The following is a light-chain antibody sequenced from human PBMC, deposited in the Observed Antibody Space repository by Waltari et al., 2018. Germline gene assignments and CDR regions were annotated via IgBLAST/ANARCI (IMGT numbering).Light chain of an antibody. V-gene: IGLV2-14*03. CDR2: DVS. Sequence: QSALTQPASVSGSPGQSLTISCTGTSSDVGSYNYVSWYQQRPGKAPRLLIYDVSYRPSGISDRFSGSKSGNVASLTISGLQAEDEADYYCSSFTGTSTLFGTGTEVTVL. CDR3: SSFTGTSTL. CDR1: SSDVGSYNY. J-gene: IGLJ1*01.